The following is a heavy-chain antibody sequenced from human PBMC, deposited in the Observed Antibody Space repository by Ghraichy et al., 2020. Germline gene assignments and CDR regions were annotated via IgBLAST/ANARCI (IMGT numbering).Heavy chain of an antibody. CDR3: TASGITGTTGRDY. CDR1: GFTFSGSA. J-gene: IGHJ4*01. Sequence: GGSLRLSCAASGFTFSGSAMHWVRQASGKGLEWVGRIRSKANSYATAYAASVKGRFTISRDDSKNTSYLQMNSLKTEDTAVYYCTASGITGTTGRDYWGQEPWSPSPQ. D-gene: IGHD1-7*01. CDR2: IRSKANSYAT. V-gene: IGHV3-73*01.